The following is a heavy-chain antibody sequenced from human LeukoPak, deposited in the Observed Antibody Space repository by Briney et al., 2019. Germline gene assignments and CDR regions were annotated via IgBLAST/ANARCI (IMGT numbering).Heavy chain of an antibody. CDR3: ASAKGGHYDFWSGYLNY. CDR2: IISSSSYI. D-gene: IGHD3-3*01. Sequence: GGSLRLSCAASGFTFSSYSMNWVRQAPGKGLEWVSSIISSSSYIYYADSVKGRFTISRDNAKNSLYLKMNSLRAEDTAVYYCASAKGGHYDFWSGYLNYWGQGTLVTVSS. CDR1: GFTFSSYS. V-gene: IGHV3-21*01. J-gene: IGHJ4*02.